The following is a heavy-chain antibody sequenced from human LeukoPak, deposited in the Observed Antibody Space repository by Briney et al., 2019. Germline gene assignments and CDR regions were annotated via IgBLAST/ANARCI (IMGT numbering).Heavy chain of an antibody. Sequence: GGSLRLSCVASGFPFSSYWMTWVRQAPGKGLEWVAVISYDGSNKYYADSVKGRFTISRDNSKNTLYLQMNSLRAEDTAVYYCARDFSSSWYIIYYYYSMDVWGQGTTVTVSS. J-gene: IGHJ6*02. CDR2: ISYDGSNK. D-gene: IGHD6-13*01. CDR1: GFPFSSYW. V-gene: IGHV3-30-3*01. CDR3: ARDFSSSWYIIYYYYSMDV.